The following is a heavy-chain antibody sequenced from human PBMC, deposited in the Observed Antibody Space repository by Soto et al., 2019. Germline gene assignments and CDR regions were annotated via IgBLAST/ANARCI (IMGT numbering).Heavy chain of an antibody. Sequence: SETLSLTCTVSGGSVSGGSYCWSWIRQPPGKGLECIGYVYNSGSTTYNPSLKSRVTISVDTSKNQFSLGLSSVTAADTAIYYCTRAYYDSVGFGVDPWGQGAQVTVS. J-gene: IGHJ5*02. D-gene: IGHD3-22*01. CDR3: TRAYYDSVGFGVDP. V-gene: IGHV4-61*01. CDR2: VYNSGST. CDR1: GGSVSGGSYC.